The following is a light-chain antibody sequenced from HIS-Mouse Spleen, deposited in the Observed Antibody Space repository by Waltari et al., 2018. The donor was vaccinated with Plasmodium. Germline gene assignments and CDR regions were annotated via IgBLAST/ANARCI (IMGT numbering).Light chain of an antibody. CDR1: PGISNY. CDR2: AAS. Sequence: DIQMTQSPSSLSASVGDRVTITCRARPGISNYLAWYQQKPGKVPKLLLYAASTLQSGVPSRFSGSGSGTDFTLTISSLQPEDVATYYCQKYNSAPWTFGQGTKVEIK. CDR3: QKYNSAPWT. V-gene: IGKV1-27*01. J-gene: IGKJ1*01.